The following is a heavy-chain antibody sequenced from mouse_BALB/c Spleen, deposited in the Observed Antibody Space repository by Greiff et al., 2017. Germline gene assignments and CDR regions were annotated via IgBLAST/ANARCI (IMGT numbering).Heavy chain of an antibody. D-gene: IGHD1-2*01. CDR2: IRSKSNNYAT. V-gene: IGHV10-1*02. CDR3: VRQPYYGYGYWYFDV. CDR1: GFTFNTYA. J-gene: IGHJ1*01. Sequence: EVMLVESGGGLVQPKGSLKLSCAASGFTFNTYAMNWVRQAPGKGLEWVARIRSKSNNYATYYADSVKDRFTISRDDSQSMLYLQMNNLKTEDTAMYYCVRQPYYGYGYWYFDVWGAGTTVTVSS.